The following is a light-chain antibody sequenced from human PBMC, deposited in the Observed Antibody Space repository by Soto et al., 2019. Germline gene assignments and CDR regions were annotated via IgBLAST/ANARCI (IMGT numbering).Light chain of an antibody. J-gene: IGKJ3*01. CDR3: QQYGSSPRFT. CDR1: QSVSSSY. V-gene: IGKV3-20*01. CDR2: GAS. Sequence: IGLQQSPTTLSLAPGERAPLSCRASQSVSSSYLAWYQQKPGQAPRLLIYGASSRATGIPDRFSGSGSGTDFTLTISRLEPEDFAVYYCQQYGSSPRFTFGPGTKVDIK.